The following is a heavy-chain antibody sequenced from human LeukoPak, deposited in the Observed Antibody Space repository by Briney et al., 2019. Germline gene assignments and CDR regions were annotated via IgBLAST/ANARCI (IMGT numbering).Heavy chain of an antibody. J-gene: IGHJ6*02. CDR1: GFMFDDYA. D-gene: IGHD6-19*01. Sequence: GGSLRLSCVASGFMFDDYAIYWVRQAPGKGLEWVSGIDWKNDIIGYADSVRGRFSISRDNAKNSLYLQMNSLGAEDTALYYCAKGGYSHGWSYVDVWGQGTTVTVSS. CDR2: IDWKNDII. V-gene: IGHV3-9*01. CDR3: AKGGYSHGWSYVDV.